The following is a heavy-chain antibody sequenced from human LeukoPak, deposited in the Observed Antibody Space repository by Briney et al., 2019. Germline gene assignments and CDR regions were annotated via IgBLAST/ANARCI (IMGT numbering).Heavy chain of an antibody. J-gene: IGHJ3*02. CDR1: GYPFNKYG. CDR3: ARDRSGSLVAFDI. Sequence: ASVKVSCKASGYPFNKYGIGWLRQAPGQNLEWMGWSSTYNGDTKSAQKLQGRVTMTTDTPTSTAYMELRTLRSDATAMYYCARDRSGSLVAFDIWGPGTMVTVSS. D-gene: IGHD3-10*01. CDR2: SSTYNGDT. V-gene: IGHV1-18*01.